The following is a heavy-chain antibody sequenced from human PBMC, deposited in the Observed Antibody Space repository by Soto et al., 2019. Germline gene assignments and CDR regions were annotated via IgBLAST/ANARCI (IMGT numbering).Heavy chain of an antibody. CDR2: ISAYNGNT. Sequence: ASVKVSCKASGYTFTSYGIIWVRQAPGQGLEWMGWISAYNGNTNYAQKLQGRVTMTTDTSTSTAYMELRSLRSDDTAVYYCARWYGSGTVLRFDPWGQGTLVTVSS. V-gene: IGHV1-18*01. D-gene: IGHD3-10*01. J-gene: IGHJ5*02. CDR1: GYTFTSYG. CDR3: ARWYGSGTVLRFDP.